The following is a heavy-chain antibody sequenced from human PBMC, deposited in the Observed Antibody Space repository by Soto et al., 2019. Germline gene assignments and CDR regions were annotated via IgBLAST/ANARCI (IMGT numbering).Heavy chain of an antibody. V-gene: IGHV3-9*01. D-gene: IGHD4-17*01. J-gene: IGHJ3*02. CDR3: AKDLDYGDYVIPNAFDI. Sequence: DVQLVESGGGLVQPGRSLRLSCAASGFTFDDYAMHWVRQAPGKGLEWVSGISWNSGSIGYADSVKGRFTISRDNAKNSLYLQMNSLRAEDTALYYCAKDLDYGDYVIPNAFDIWGQGTMVTVSS. CDR1: GFTFDDYA. CDR2: ISWNSGSI.